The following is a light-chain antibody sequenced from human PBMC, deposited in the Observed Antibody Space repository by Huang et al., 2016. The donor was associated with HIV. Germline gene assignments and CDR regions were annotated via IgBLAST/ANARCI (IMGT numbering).Light chain of an antibody. CDR1: QGIYSY. CDR2: AAS. CDR3: QQLNSYPLS. J-gene: IGKJ5*01. V-gene: IGKV1-9*01. Sequence: IQLTQSPSSLSASVGDRVTITCRASQGIYSYLAWYQQKPGKDPKLLSNAASTLQSGVPSRCSGSGSGTDFTLTISSLQPGDFATYYCQQLNSYPLSFGQGTRLEIK.